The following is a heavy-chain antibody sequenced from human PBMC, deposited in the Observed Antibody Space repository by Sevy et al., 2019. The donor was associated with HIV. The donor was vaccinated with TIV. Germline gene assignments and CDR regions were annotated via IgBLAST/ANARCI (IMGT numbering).Heavy chain of an antibody. D-gene: IGHD1-26*01. J-gene: IGHJ6*02. CDR2: INHSGST. CDR1: GGSFSGYY. CDR3: ARDRGVGTSSYGMDV. Sequence: SETLSLTCAVYGGSFSGYYWSWIRQPPGKGLEWIGEINHSGSTNYNPSLKSRVTISVDTSKNQFSLKLSSVTAADTAVYYCARDRGVGTSSYGMDVWGQGTTVTVSS. V-gene: IGHV4-34*01.